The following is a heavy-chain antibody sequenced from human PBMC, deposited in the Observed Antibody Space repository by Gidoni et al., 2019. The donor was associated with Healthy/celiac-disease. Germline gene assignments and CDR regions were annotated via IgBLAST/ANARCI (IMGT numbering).Heavy chain of an antibody. Sequence: QVQLVQSGAEVTKPRASVKVSCMASGYTFPSYGISWVRQAPGQGLEWRGWISAYNGNTNYAQKLKGRVTMTTDTATSTAYMELRSLRSDDTAVYYCARDPALYYYDTPFDYWGQGTLVTVSS. D-gene: IGHD3-22*01. CDR2: ISAYNGNT. CDR1: GYTFPSYG. CDR3: ARDPALYYYDTPFDY. J-gene: IGHJ4*02. V-gene: IGHV1-18*01.